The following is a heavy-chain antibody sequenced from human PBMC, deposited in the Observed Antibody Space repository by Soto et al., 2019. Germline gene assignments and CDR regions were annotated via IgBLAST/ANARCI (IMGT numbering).Heavy chain of an antibody. Sequence: LVESGGGVVQPGASQRLSCEASGFALSSYGMHWVRQAPGKGLEWVAVISYNGNNQYYADSVRGRFTISRDNSKSTLYLQMSSLRAEDTAVYFCAKDWGHLAVAAITGGGDLDKWGQGKMVNVSS. CDR1: GFALSSYG. CDR2: ISYNGNNQ. V-gene: IGHV3-30*18. J-gene: IGHJ3*01. CDR3: AKDWGHLAVAAITGGGDLDK. D-gene: IGHD6-19*01.